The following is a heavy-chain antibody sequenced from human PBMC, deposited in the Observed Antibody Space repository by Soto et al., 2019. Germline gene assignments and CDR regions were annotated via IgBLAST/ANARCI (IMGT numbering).Heavy chain of an antibody. V-gene: IGHV4-59*08. J-gene: IGHJ4*02. CDR2: ISDRGST. CDR1: GASISGNY. D-gene: IGHD5-18*01. Sequence: QVQLQESGPGLVKPSETLSLTCSVSGASISGNYWSWIRQTPGKGLEWIGYISDRGSTNDNPSLNSRVSISVDRSNTQLSLQLDSVTAADTAVSYCARLGVGQSPMVSCDYFDYWGQGAPVTVSS. CDR3: ARLGVGQSPMVSCDYFDY.